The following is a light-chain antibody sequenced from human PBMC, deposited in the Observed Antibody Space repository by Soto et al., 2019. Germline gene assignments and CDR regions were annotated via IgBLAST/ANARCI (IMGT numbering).Light chain of an antibody. CDR1: QSVLYSSNNKNC. CDR3: QQYYSTPGT. CDR2: WAS. J-gene: IGKJ2*01. V-gene: IGKV4-1*01. Sequence: DIVMTQSPDSLAVSLGERATINCKSSQSVLYSSNNKNCLAWYQQKPGQPPKLLIYWASTRESGVPDRFSGSGSGTDFTLTISSLQAEGVAVYYCQQYYSTPGTFGQGTKLEIK.